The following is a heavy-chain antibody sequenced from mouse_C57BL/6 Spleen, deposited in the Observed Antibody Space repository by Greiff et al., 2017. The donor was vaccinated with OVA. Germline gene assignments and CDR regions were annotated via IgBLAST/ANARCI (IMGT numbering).Heavy chain of an antibody. J-gene: IGHJ4*01. D-gene: IGHD2-4*01. Sequence: QVHVKQSGAELVRPGTSVKLSCKASGYTFTSYWMHWVKQRPGQGLEWIGVIDPSDSYTNYNQKFKGKATLTVDTSSSTAYMQLSSLTSEDSAVYYCARRMIKNAMDYWGQGTSVTVSS. V-gene: IGHV1-59*01. CDR2: IDPSDSYT. CDR1: GYTFTSYW. CDR3: ARRMIKNAMDY.